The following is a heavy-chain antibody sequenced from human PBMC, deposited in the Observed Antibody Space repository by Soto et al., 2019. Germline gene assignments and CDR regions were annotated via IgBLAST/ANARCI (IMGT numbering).Heavy chain of an antibody. J-gene: IGHJ3*02. CDR3: ATAIADDAFDI. D-gene: IGHD2-2*01. V-gene: IGHV1-3*01. CDR1: GYTFTSYA. Sequence: QVQLVQSGAEVKKPGASVKVSCKASGYTFTSYAMHWVRQAPGQRLEWMGWINAGNGNTKYSQKFQGRVTITRDTSASTAYMELSSLRSEATAVYYCATAIADDAFDIWGRGTMVTVSS. CDR2: INAGNGNT.